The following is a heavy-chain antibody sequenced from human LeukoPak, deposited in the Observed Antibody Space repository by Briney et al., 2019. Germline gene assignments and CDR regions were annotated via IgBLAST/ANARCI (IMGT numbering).Heavy chain of an antibody. CDR2: IRSKAYGGTT. Sequence: PGGSLRLSCTASGFTFGDYAMSWFRQAPGKGLEWVGFIRSKAYGGTTEYAASVKGRFTISRDDSKSIAYLQMNSLKTEDTAVYYCTRDAISASYYYYYYMDVWGKGTTVTASS. CDR1: GFTFGDYA. CDR3: TRDAISASYYYYYYMDV. V-gene: IGHV3-49*03. D-gene: IGHD1-26*01. J-gene: IGHJ6*03.